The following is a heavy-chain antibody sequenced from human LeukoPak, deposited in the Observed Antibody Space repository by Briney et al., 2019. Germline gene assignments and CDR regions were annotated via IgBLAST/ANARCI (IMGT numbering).Heavy chain of an antibody. CDR3: ARGSSSSDY. Sequence: SQTLSLTCTVSGGSISSSSYYWSWIRQPPGKGLEWIGYIYYSGSTNYNPSLKSRVTISVDTSKNQFSLKLSSVTAADTAVYYCARGSSSSDYWGQGTLVTVSS. CDR2: IYYSGST. D-gene: IGHD6-13*01. CDR1: GGSISSSSYY. V-gene: IGHV4-61*01. J-gene: IGHJ4*02.